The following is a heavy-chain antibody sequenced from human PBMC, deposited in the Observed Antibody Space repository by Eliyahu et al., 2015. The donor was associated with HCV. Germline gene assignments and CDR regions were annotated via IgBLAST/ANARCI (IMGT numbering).Heavy chain of an antibody. CDR3: TRGLNHCFDY. CDR1: GFTFSAHG. CDR2: XSADGRTT. V-gene: IGHV3-74*01. Sequence: EVELVESGGGLVQPGGSLRLXCVGSGFTFSAHGMHWVRQAPGKGLVWVSRXSADGRTTGYADSVKGRFTISRDNAKNTLYLQMNSLRVEDAAVYYCTRGLNHCFDYWGRGALVTVSS. J-gene: IGHJ4*02.